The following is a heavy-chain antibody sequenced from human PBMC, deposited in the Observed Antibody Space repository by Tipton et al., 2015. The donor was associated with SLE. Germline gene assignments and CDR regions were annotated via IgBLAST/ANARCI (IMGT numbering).Heavy chain of an antibody. J-gene: IGHJ5*02. V-gene: IGHV3-64*01. Sequence: SLRLSCAASGFTFSHYAMHWVRQAPGKGLEYVSGISSNGDNTSSANSVKGRFTISRDNSKNTVFLQMGRLRAEDMAVYYCSRGGYDFWGLEDWFDLWGQGTLVNVSS. CDR2: ISSNGDNT. CDR1: GFTFSHYA. CDR3: SRGGYDFWGLEDWFDL. D-gene: IGHD3-3*01.